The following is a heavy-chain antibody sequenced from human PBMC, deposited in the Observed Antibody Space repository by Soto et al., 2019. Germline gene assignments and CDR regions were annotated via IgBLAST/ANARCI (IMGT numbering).Heavy chain of an antibody. CDR1: GFTFSSYA. V-gene: IGHV3-30-3*01. CDR3: ASDLGSYGS. Sequence: GGSLRLSCAASGFTFSSYAMHWVRQAPGKGLEWVAVISYDGSNKYYADSVKGRFTISRDNSKNTLYLQMNSLRAEDTAVYYCASDLGSYGSGGQGTLVTVSS. CDR2: ISYDGSNK. J-gene: IGHJ4*02. D-gene: IGHD5-18*01.